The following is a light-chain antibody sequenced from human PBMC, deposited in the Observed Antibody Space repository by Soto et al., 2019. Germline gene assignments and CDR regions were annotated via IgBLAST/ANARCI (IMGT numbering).Light chain of an antibody. J-gene: IGLJ1*01. Sequence: QSALTKPPSASGSPGQSVTISCTGTSSDVGGYNYVSWYQQYPGKAPKLMIYEVSKRPSGVPDRFSGSKSGNTASLTVSGLQAEDEADYYCSSYAGSNIYYVFGTGTKVTVL. CDR1: SSDVGGYNY. V-gene: IGLV2-8*01. CDR3: SSYAGSNIYYV. CDR2: EVS.